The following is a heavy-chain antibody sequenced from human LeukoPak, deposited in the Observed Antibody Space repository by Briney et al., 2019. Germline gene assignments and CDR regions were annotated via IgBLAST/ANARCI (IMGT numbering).Heavy chain of an antibody. CDR2: INHSGST. Sequence: SETLSLTCAVYGGSFSGYYWSWIRQPPGKGLEWVGEINHSGSTNYNPSLKSRVTISVDTSKNQLSLKLSSVTAADTAVYYCARGVMVRGVITEYYFDYWGQGTLVTVSS. V-gene: IGHV4-34*01. J-gene: IGHJ4*02. CDR1: GGSFSGYY. CDR3: ARGVMVRGVITEYYFDY. D-gene: IGHD3-10*01.